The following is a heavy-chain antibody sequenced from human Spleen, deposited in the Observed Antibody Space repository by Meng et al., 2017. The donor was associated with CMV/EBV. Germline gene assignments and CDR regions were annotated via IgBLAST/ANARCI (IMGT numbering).Heavy chain of an antibody. J-gene: IGHJ4*02. CDR3: ARMTRYGYASSWYAND. D-gene: IGHD6-13*01. V-gene: IGHV4-59*11. CDR2: ISYTGST. Sequence: SETLSLTCTVSGGSISNHYWNWIRQPPGKGLEWIGYISYTGSTKYNPSLKSRVTISVDTSKNQFSLRLSSLTAADTAVYYCARMTRYGYASSWYANDWGQGTLVTVSS. CDR1: GGSISNHY.